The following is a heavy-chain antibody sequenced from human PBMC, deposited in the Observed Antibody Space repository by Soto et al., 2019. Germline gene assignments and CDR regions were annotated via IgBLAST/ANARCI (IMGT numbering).Heavy chain of an antibody. D-gene: IGHD2-15*01. CDR1: GGTFSSYT. CDR2: NKPISGIA. Sequence: SVKVSCKAYGGTFSSYTISWVRQAHGKGLEWMGRNKPISGIANYAQKFQGRVTMTGDTSTSTAYMELSRLRSDDTALYYCAKGAGSWVYYFDYWGQGTLVTGSS. J-gene: IGHJ4*02. CDR3: AKGAGSWVYYFDY. V-gene: IGHV1-69*02.